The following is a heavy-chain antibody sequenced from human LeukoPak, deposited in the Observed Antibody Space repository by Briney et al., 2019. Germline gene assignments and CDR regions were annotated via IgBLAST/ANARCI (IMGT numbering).Heavy chain of an antibody. D-gene: IGHD5-18*01. V-gene: IGHV3-74*01. CDR3: ARGKRGYSYGFDY. CDR1: GFTLSSYW. J-gene: IGHJ4*02. Sequence: GSLRLSCAASGFTLSSYWLHWVRQAPGKGLVWVSRINSDGSSTSYADSVKGRFTISRDNAKNTLYLQMNSLRAEDTAVYYCARGKRGYSYGFDYWGQGTLVTVSS. CDR2: INSDGSST.